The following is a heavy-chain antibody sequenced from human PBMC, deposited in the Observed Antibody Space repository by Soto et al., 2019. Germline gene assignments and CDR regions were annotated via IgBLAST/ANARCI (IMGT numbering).Heavy chain of an antibody. V-gene: IGHV3-33*01. CDR2: IWYDGSNK. J-gene: IGHJ6*02. D-gene: IGHD6-13*01. CDR3: ARDQLIRIAAAGYYYYYGMDV. CDR1: GFTFSSYG. Sequence: TGGSLRLSCAASGFTFSSYGMHWVRQAPGKGLEWVAVIWYDGSNKYYADSVKGRFTISRDNSKNTLYLQMNSLRAEDTAVYYCARDQLIRIAAAGYYYYYGMDVWGQGTTVTVSS.